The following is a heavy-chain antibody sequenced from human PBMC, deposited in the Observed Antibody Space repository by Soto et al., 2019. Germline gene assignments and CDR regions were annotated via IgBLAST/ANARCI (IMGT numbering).Heavy chain of an antibody. Sequence: ASVKVSCKASGYTFTGYYMHWVRQAPGQGLEWMGWINPNSGGTNYAQKFQGRVTMTRDTSISTAYMELSRLRSDDTAVYYCARDRWGIAAPDPYGMDVWGQGTTVTVSS. CDR3: ARDRWGIAAPDPYGMDV. D-gene: IGHD6-13*01. CDR1: GYTFTGYY. J-gene: IGHJ6*02. CDR2: INPNSGGT. V-gene: IGHV1-2*02.